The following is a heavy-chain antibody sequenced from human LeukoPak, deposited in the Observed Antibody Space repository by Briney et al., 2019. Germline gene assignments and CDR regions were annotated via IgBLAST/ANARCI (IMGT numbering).Heavy chain of an antibody. J-gene: IGHJ4*02. V-gene: IGHV1-2*02. CDR3: ASRCEGSSWTFDY. Sequence: ASVKVSCKASRYTFTAYYLHWVRQAPGQGLEWMGWINPHSGGTNYAQNFQGRVTMTRDTSVSTGYMELSSLRSDDTAVYYCASRCEGSSWTFDYWGQGTLVTVSS. D-gene: IGHD6-13*01. CDR2: INPHSGGT. CDR1: RYTFTAYY.